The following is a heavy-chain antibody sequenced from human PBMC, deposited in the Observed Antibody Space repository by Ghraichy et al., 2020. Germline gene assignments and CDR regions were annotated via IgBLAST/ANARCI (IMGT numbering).Heavy chain of an antibody. CDR1: GFSLPTGGMR. V-gene: IGHV2-70*04. CDR2: IDWDGDK. CDR3: TRMDV. J-gene: IGHJ6*04. Sequence: SGPTLVKPTQTLTLTCTFSGFSLPTGGMRVSWVRQPPGKALEWLARIDWDGDKFYSSYLETRLTISMDTSGNQVVLTMTNMDPVDTATYFCTRMDVWGTGTTVTVSS.